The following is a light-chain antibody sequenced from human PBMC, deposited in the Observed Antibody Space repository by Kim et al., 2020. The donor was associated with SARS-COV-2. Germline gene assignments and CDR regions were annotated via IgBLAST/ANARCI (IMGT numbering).Light chain of an antibody. CDR3: TSYTSSSILV. Sequence: QSALTQPASVSGSPGQSITISCTGTSSDVGGYNYVSWYRHHPGKAPKLMIYDVSQRPSGVSNRFSGSKSGNTASLTISGLQADDEADYYCTSYTSSSILVFGGGTKLTVL. CDR1: SSDVGGYNY. CDR2: DVS. V-gene: IGLV2-14*03. J-gene: IGLJ3*02.